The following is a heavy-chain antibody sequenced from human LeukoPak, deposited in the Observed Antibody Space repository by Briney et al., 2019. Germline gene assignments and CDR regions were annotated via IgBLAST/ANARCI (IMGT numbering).Heavy chain of an antibody. Sequence: GASVKGSCKASGDTFTSCGISWVRQAPGQGLEWMGWISAYNGNTNYAQKLQGRVTMTTDTSTSTAYMELRSLRSDDTAVYYCARILLWFGEFLYYFDYWGQGTLVTVSS. CDR1: GDTFTSCG. D-gene: IGHD3-10*01. CDR2: ISAYNGNT. J-gene: IGHJ4*02. CDR3: ARILLWFGEFLYYFDY. V-gene: IGHV1-18*01.